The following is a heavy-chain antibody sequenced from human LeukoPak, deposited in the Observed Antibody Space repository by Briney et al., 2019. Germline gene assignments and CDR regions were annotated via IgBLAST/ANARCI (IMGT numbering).Heavy chain of an antibody. Sequence: SETLSLTCTVSGGSISSYYWSWIRQPPGKGLEWIGYIYYSGSTNYNPSLKSRVTISVDTSKNQFSLKLSSVTAADTAVYYCARYGVAAAGIDYWGQGTLVTVSS. CDR2: IYYSGST. J-gene: IGHJ4*02. D-gene: IGHD6-13*01. V-gene: IGHV4-59*01. CDR1: GGSISSYY. CDR3: ARYGVAAAGIDY.